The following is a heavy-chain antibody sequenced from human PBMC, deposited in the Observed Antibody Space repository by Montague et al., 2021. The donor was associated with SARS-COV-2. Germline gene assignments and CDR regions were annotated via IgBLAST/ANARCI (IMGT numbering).Heavy chain of an antibody. V-gene: IGHV4-4*02. J-gene: IGHJ6*02. CDR3: AREGLEYGVTYYYYGMDV. CDR2: SYHSGST. CDR1: GGPISSSNW. D-gene: IGHD3-3*01. Sequence: SETLSLTCAVSGGPISSSNWWSWVRQPPGKGLEWSGESYHSGSTNYNPSHKSRVTISVDKSKNQFSLKLSSVTAADTAVYYCAREGLEYGVTYYYYGMDVWGQGTTVTVSS.